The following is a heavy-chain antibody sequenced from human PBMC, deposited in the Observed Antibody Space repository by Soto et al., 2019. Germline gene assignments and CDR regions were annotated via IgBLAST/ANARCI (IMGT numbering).Heavy chain of an antibody. Sequence: SETLSLTCADYGGSFSGYYWSWIRQPPGKGLEWIGEIIHIGSTNYNPSLKSRVTISVDTSKNQFSLKLSSVTAADTAVYHCARVPRYSSGWPYYYYYGMDVWGQGTTVTVSS. J-gene: IGHJ6*02. V-gene: IGHV4-34*12. D-gene: IGHD6-19*01. CDR1: GGSFSGYY. CDR2: IIHIGST. CDR3: ARVPRYSSGWPYYYYYGMDV.